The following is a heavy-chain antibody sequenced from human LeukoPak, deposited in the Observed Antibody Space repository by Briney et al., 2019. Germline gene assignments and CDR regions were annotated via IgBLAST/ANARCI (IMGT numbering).Heavy chain of an antibody. V-gene: IGHV3-73*01. Sequence: GGSLRLSCAASGFTFSGSAMHWVRQASGKGLEWVGRIRSKANSYATAYAASVKGRFTISRDDSKNTAYLQMNSLKTDDTAVYYCIRPHDCGDYRGFDPWGQGTLVTVSS. CDR2: IRSKANSYAT. CDR1: GFTFSGSA. J-gene: IGHJ5*02. CDR3: IRPHDCGDYRGFDP. D-gene: IGHD4-17*01.